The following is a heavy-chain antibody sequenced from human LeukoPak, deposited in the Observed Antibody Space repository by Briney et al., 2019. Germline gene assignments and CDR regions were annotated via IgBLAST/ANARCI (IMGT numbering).Heavy chain of an antibody. V-gene: IGHV3-7*01. CDR3: ARGGYCTTASCNYGNSFDP. D-gene: IGHD2-8*01. CDR2: IKQDGSEK. Sequence: GGSLRLSCAASGFTFSSYWMSWVRQAPGKGLEWVANIKQDGSEKYYVDSVKGRFTVSRDNAKNMLYLQMNNLRADDTAFYYCARGGYCTTASCNYGNSFDPRGQGTLVTVSS. CDR1: GFTFSSYW. J-gene: IGHJ5*02.